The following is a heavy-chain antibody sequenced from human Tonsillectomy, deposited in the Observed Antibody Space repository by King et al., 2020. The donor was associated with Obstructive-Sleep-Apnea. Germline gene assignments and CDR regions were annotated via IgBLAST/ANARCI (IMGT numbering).Heavy chain of an antibody. CDR3: AKEFRKYFHY. V-gene: IGHV3-33*03. CDR2: IWYDGNEK. J-gene: IGHJ4*02. Sequence: VQLVESGGGVVQPGTSLRLSCTASGFTFSDYGMHWVRQAPGKGLEWLAVIWYDGNEKYYGDSVKGRFTISRDNSKNALYLEMSSLGAEDTAVYYCAKEFRKYFHYWGQGTLVTVSS. CDR1: GFTFSDYG.